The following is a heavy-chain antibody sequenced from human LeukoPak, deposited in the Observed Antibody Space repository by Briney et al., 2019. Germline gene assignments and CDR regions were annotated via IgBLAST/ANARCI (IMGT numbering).Heavy chain of an antibody. Sequence: GGSLRLSCAVSGFTIRNYWMSWVREAPGKGLEGVATIKQDGRAEFYGDAVKGRFTISRDSAKKSLYLQMNSLRDDDTAVYYCARDLFEYWGQGPLVTVSS. V-gene: IGHV3-7*01. CDR2: IKQDGRAE. J-gene: IGHJ4*02. CDR3: ARDLFEY. CDR1: GFTIRNYW.